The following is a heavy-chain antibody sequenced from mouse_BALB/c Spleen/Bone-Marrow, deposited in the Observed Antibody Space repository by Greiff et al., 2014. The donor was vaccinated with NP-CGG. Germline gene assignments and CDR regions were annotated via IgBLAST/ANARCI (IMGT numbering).Heavy chain of an antibody. CDR2: INPVNGRN. CDR3: TRYYSWYFDV. Sequence: VQLQQSGAELVKPGASVKLSCKPSGYTFTSYWIHWVKQRPGRGLEWIGEINPVNGRNDYNEKFKNKATLTVDKSSSTAYMQLSSLTSEDSAVYYCTRYYSWYFDVWGAGTTVTVSS. J-gene: IGHJ1*01. D-gene: IGHD1-1*01. CDR1: GYTFTSYW. V-gene: IGHV1S81*02.